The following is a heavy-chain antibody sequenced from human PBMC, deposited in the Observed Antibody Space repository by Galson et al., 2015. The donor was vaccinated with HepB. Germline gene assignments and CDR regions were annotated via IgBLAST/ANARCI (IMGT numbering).Heavy chain of an antibody. CDR2: FDPEDGET. J-gene: IGHJ4*02. D-gene: IGHD3-16*02. CDR1: GYTLTELS. CDR3: ATGRLDYVWGSYRYKTGYFDY. V-gene: IGHV1-24*01. Sequence: SVKVSCKVSGYTLTELSMHWVRQAPGKGLEWMGGFDPEDGETIYAQKFQGRVTMTEDTSTDTAYMELSSLRSEDTAVYYCATGRLDYVWGSYRYKTGYFDYWGQGTLVTVSS.